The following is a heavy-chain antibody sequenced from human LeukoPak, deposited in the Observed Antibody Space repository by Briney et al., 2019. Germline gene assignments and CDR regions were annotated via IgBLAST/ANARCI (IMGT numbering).Heavy chain of an antibody. D-gene: IGHD1-14*01. CDR3: ARDNLAGFDY. CDR2: IYSGGST. V-gene: IGHV3-66*01. CDR1: GFTFSDYY. J-gene: IGHJ4*02. Sequence: GGSLRLSCAASGFTFSDYYMSWVRQAPGKGLEWVSVIYSGGSTYYADSVKGRFTISRDNSKNTLYLQMNSLRAEDTAVYYCARDNLAGFDYWGQGTLVTVSS.